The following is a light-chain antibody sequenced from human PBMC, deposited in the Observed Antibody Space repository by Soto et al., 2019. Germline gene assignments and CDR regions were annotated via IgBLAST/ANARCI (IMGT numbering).Light chain of an antibody. CDR2: WAS. V-gene: IGKV4-1*01. CDR3: QQYYSTALT. Sequence: DIVMTQSPDSLAVSLGERATINCKSSRSVLSSSNSQNYLAWYQQKPQQPPKLLIYWASTRQSGVSDRFSGSVSGTDVTLTISCLQAEDVAVYYCQQYYSTALTFGGGTKVEIK. J-gene: IGKJ4*01. CDR1: RSVLSSSNSQNY.